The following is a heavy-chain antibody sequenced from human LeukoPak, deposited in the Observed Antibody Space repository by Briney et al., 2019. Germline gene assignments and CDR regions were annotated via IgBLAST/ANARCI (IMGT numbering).Heavy chain of an antibody. D-gene: IGHD3-10*01. Sequence: PSETLSLTCAVSGGSVTSYYWSWIRQPPGKGLEWIAYIYYNGNTNYNPSLKSRVIISVDTSKNQFSLKLSSVTAADTAVYYCARHGGITMVRGLLSAFDIWGQGTMVTVSS. CDR2: IYYNGNT. V-gene: IGHV4-59*08. CDR3: ARHGGITMVRGLLSAFDI. J-gene: IGHJ3*02. CDR1: GGSVTSYY.